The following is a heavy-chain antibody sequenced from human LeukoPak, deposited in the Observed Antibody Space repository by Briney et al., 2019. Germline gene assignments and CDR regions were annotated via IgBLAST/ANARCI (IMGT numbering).Heavy chain of an antibody. J-gene: IGHJ3*02. CDR3: AKLLMEPGYCSGGSCSDI. D-gene: IGHD2-15*01. CDR1: GFTFSSYG. Sequence: GGSLRLSCAASGFTFSSYGMHWVRQAPGKGLEWVAVISYDGSNKYYADSVKGRFTISRDNSKNTLYLQMNSLRAEDTAVYYCAKLLMEPGYCSGGSCSDIWGQGTMVTVSS. V-gene: IGHV3-30*18. CDR2: ISYDGSNK.